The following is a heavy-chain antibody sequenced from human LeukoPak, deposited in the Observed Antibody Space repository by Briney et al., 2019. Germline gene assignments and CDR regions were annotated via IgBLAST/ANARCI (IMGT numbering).Heavy chain of an antibody. CDR1: GFTFSTYF. V-gene: IGHV3-23*01. J-gene: IGHJ4*02. D-gene: IGHD2-8*01. CDR3: AKDPTQWYYFDY. Sequence: GGSLSLSCAASGFTFSTYFMSWVRQAPGKGLEWVSTISGSSSTTYYADSVKGRFTISRDNSKNTLYLQMNSLRAEDTAIYRCAKDPTQWYYFDYWSQGTLVTVSS. CDR2: ISGSSSTT.